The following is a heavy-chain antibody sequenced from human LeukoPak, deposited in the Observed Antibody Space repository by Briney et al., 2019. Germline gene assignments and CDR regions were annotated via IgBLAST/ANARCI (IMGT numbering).Heavy chain of an antibody. D-gene: IGHD3-16*01. CDR3: ARDRSHPGLLGY. CDR1: GGTFSSYA. Sequence: ASVKVSCKASGGTFSSYAISWVRQAPGQGLEWMGWISAYNGNTNYAQKLQGRVTMTTDTSTSTAYMELRSLRSDDTAVYYCARDRSHPGLLGYWGQGTLVTVSS. J-gene: IGHJ4*02. V-gene: IGHV1-18*01. CDR2: ISAYNGNT.